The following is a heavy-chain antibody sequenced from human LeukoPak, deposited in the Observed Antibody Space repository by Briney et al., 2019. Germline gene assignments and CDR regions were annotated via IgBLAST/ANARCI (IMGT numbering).Heavy chain of an antibody. V-gene: IGHV2-5*02. Sequence: SGPTLVKPTQTLTLTCTFSGFSLSTSGVGVGWIRQPPGKALEWLTLIYWDDDKRYSPSLKSRLTITKDTSKNQVVLTMTNMDPVDTATYYCALHMVFLGAFDFWGQGTMVTVSS. CDR3: ALHMVFLGAFDF. D-gene: IGHD2-8*01. CDR1: GFSLSTSGVG. J-gene: IGHJ3*01. CDR2: IYWDDDK.